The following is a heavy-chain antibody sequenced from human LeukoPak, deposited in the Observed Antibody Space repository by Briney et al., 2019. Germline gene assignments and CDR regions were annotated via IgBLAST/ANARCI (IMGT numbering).Heavy chain of an antibody. Sequence: GGSLRLSCAASGFTFSSYEMNWVRQAPGKGLEWVSYIMSSGNTIYYADSVKGRFTISRDNAKNSLYLQMNSLRAEDTAVYYCARDWRDSSGKFPNDAFDIWGQGTMVTVSS. D-gene: IGHD3-22*01. J-gene: IGHJ3*02. CDR2: IMSSGNTI. CDR1: GFTFSSYE. V-gene: IGHV3-48*03. CDR3: ARDWRDSSGKFPNDAFDI.